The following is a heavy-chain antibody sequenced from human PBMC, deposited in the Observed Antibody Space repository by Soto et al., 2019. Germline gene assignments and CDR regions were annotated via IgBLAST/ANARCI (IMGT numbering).Heavy chain of an antibody. CDR3: ARAVRGGSSPAAY. J-gene: IGHJ4*02. D-gene: IGHD2-15*01. Sequence: ASVKVSCKASGYTFTSYGMSWVRQAPGQGLEGMGWISAYNGNTNYAQKLQGRVTMATDTSKSTANMELRSLRSDDTAVYYCARAVRGGSSPAAYCGQGTPVTVSS. CDR1: GYTFTSYG. CDR2: ISAYNGNT. V-gene: IGHV1-18*01.